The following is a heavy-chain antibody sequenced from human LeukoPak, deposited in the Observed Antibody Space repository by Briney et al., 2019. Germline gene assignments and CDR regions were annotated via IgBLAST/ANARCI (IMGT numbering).Heavy chain of an antibody. CDR2: ISAYNGNT. D-gene: IGHD3-10*01. J-gene: IGHJ4*02. CDR1: GYTFTSYG. Sequence: SVKVSCKASGYTFTSYGISGLRQAPGQGLEWMGWISAYNGNTNYAQKLQGRVTMTTDTSTSTAYMELGSLRSDDTAVYYCARAGYGSGSYYNDYWGQGTLVTVSS. V-gene: IGHV1-18*01. CDR3: ARAGYGSGSYYNDY.